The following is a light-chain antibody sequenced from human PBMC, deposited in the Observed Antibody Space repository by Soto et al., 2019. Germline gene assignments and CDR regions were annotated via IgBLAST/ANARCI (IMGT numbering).Light chain of an antibody. Sequence: EIVLTQSPGTLSLSPGERATLSCRASQSISSSYLAWYQQKPGQAPRLLIYGASSRAVGIPDNFSGSGSGTDFTLTISRLEPEDFAVYYCQQYANSPLTFGQGTKLEIK. J-gene: IGKJ2*01. CDR1: QSISSSY. V-gene: IGKV3-20*01. CDR2: GAS. CDR3: QQYANSPLT.